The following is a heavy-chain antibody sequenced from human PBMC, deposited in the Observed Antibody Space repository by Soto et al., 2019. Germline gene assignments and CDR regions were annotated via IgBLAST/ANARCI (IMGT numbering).Heavy chain of an antibody. Sequence: PGGSLRLSCVASGFSCNKYAMIWVRQAPGKGQEWVSGITGSGSSIQYTASVKGRFTISRDNSKNTVYLQMDYLRAEDTAMYYCAKDDVSGDGLWLVSDWGQGTPVTVSS. J-gene: IGHJ4*02. CDR1: GFSCNKYA. V-gene: IGHV3-23*01. CDR3: AKDDVSGDGLWLVSD. CDR2: ITGSGSSI. D-gene: IGHD2-21*02.